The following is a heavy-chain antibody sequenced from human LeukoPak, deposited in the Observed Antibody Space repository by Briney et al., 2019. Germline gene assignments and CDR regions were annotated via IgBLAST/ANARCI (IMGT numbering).Heavy chain of an antibody. CDR3: ARGPDIVVVPAAMWLDY. CDR2: INHSGST. CDR1: GGSFSGYY. Sequence: PSETLSLTCAVYGGSFSGYYWSWIRQPPGKGLEWIGEINHSGSTNYNPSLKSRVTISVDTSKNQFSLKLSSVTAADTAVFYCARGPDIVVVPAAMWLDYWGQGTLVTVSS. J-gene: IGHJ4*02. V-gene: IGHV4-34*01. D-gene: IGHD2-2*01.